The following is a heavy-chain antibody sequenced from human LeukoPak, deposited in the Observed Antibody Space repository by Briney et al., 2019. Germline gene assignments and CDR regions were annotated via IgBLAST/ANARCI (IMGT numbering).Heavy chain of an antibody. Sequence: PGGSLRLSCAASGFTFDNYGMSWVRQAPGKGLEWVSNINWNGGSTGYADSVKGRFTISRDNAKNSLYLQMNSLRAADTALYYCARDLNIDFYYYYMDVWGQGTTVTVSS. CDR2: INWNGGST. J-gene: IGHJ6*03. D-gene: IGHD2/OR15-2a*01. V-gene: IGHV3-20*04. CDR1: GFTFDNYG. CDR3: ARDLNIDFYYYYMDV.